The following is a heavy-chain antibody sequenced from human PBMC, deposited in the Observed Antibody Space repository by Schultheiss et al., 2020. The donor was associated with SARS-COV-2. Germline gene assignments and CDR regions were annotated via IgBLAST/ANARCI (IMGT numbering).Heavy chain of an antibody. D-gene: IGHD3-3*01. V-gene: IGHV4-61*08. CDR3: ARGGGIRFLEWLLSLFDY. CDR2: IYYSGST. CDR1: GGSISSGGYY. Sequence: SQTLSLTCTVSGGSISSGGYYWSWIRQPPGKGLEWIGYIYYSGSTNYNPSLKSRVTMSVDTSKNQFSLKLSSVTAADTAVYYCARGGGIRFLEWLLSLFDYWGQGTLVTVSS. J-gene: IGHJ4*02.